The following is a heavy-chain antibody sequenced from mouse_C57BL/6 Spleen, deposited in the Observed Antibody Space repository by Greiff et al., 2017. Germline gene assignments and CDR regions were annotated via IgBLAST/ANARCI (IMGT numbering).Heavy chain of an antibody. CDR1: GFSFSDFN. V-gene: IGHV1-39*01. CDR2: INPNYGTT. J-gene: IGHJ4*01. CDR3: ARKDYYAMDY. Sequence: GPWPGEPGALGKIYLQGSGFSFSDFNMKWVKQSNGKSLEWIGVINPNYGTTSYNQKFKGKATLTVDQSSSTAYMQLNSLTSEDSAVYYCARKDYYAMDYWGQGTSVTVSS.